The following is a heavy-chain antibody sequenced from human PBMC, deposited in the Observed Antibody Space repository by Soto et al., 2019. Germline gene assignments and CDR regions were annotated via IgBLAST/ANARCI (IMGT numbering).Heavy chain of an antibody. J-gene: IGHJ2*01. D-gene: IGHD2-21*01. CDR1: GFTFSSYW. Sequence: PGGSLRLSCAASGFTFSSYWMSWVRQXPGKGLEWVANIKQDGSEKYYVDSVKGRFTISRDNAKNSLYLQMNSLRAEDTAVYYCARVGVVVIANDDWYFDLWGRGTLVTVSS. CDR3: ARVGVVVIANDDWYFDL. CDR2: IKQDGSEK. V-gene: IGHV3-7*01.